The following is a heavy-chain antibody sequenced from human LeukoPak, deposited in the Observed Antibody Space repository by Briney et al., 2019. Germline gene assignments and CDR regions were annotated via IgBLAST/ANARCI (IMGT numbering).Heavy chain of an antibody. V-gene: IGHV3-23*01. J-gene: IGHJ4*02. CDR1: GFTFSSYA. CDR3: AKTRNSGYCSSTSCLY. D-gene: IGHD2-2*01. Sequence: GGSLRLSCAASGFTFSSYAMSWVRQAPGKGLEWVSSFSGSGGSTYYADSVKGRFTISRDNSKNTLYLQMNSLRAEDTAVYYCAKTRNSGYCSSTSCLYWGQGTLVTVSS. CDR2: FSGSGGST.